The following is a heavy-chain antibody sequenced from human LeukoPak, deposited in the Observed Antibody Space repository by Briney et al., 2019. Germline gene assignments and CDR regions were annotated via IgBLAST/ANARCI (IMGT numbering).Heavy chain of an antibody. J-gene: IGHJ4*02. CDR2: ISGSGGST. CDR1: GFTFSSYA. CDR3: ALHCSSTSCPIDY. Sequence: GGSLRLSCAASGFTFSSYAMSWVRQAPGKGLEWVSAISGSGGSTYYADSVKGRFTISRDNSKNTLYLQMNSLRAEDTAVYYCALHCSSTSCPIDYWDQGTLVTVSS. D-gene: IGHD2-2*01. V-gene: IGHV3-23*01.